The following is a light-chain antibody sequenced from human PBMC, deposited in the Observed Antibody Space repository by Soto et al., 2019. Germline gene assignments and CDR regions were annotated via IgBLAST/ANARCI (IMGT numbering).Light chain of an antibody. CDR3: MQATHRPAT. CDR1: QSLVYSDGNTY. J-gene: IGKJ4*01. CDR2: KVS. V-gene: IGKV2-30*01. Sequence: DVVMTQSPLSLPVTLGQPASISCRSSQSLVYSDGNTYLNWFHQRPGQSPRRLIYKVSNRDSGVPDRFSGSASGTDFTLKISGVEAADVGVYCCMQATHRPATFCGGTQVEIK.